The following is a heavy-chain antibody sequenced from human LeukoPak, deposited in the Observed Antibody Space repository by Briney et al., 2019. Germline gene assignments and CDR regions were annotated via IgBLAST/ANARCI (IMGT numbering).Heavy chain of an antibody. D-gene: IGHD6-19*01. CDR1: GGSISSYY. CDR3: ARLASVAGASLGYMDV. Sequence: SSETLSLTCTVSGGSISSYYWSWLRQPPGKGLEWIGYIYYSGSTNYNPSLKSRVTISVDTSKNQFSLKLSSVTAADTAVYYCARLASVAGASLGYMDVWGKGTTVTVSS. CDR2: IYYSGST. J-gene: IGHJ6*03. V-gene: IGHV4-59*01.